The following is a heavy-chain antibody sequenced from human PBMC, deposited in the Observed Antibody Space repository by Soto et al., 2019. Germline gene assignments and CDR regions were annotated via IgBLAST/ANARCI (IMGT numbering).Heavy chain of an antibody. Sequence: GGSLRLSCAASGFTFSSYGMHWVRQAPGKGLEWVAVISYDGSNKYYADSVKGRFTISRDNSKNTLYLQMNSQRAEDTAVYYCAKGTKGELLWFGEPENYWGQGTLVTVSS. CDR1: GFTFSSYG. D-gene: IGHD3-10*01. V-gene: IGHV3-30*18. CDR2: ISYDGSNK. J-gene: IGHJ4*02. CDR3: AKGTKGELLWFGEPENY.